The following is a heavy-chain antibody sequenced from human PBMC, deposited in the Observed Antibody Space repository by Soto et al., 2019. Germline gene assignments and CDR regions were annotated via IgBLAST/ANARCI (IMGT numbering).Heavy chain of an antibody. D-gene: IGHD6-13*01. CDR3: EHRRRQQLANWFDP. Sequence: QITLKESGPTLVKPTQPLTMTCTFSGFSLSTSGVGVGWIRQPPGKALEWLALIYWDDDRGYSPSLKSRLTINNDTTKNQEVLTMTDMDPVDTDTDYCEHRRRQQLANWFDPWGQGTLVTVSS. J-gene: IGHJ5*02. CDR1: GFSLSTSGVG. CDR2: IYWDDDR. V-gene: IGHV2-5*02.